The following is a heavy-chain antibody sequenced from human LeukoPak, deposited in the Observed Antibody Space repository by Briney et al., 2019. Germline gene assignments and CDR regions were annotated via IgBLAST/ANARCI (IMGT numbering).Heavy chain of an antibody. Sequence: GGSLRLSCAASGFTFSSYAMSWVRQAPGKGLEWVSAISGSGGSTYYADSVKGRFTIFRDNSKNTVYLQMDSLRVEDTAVYYCAKSLYGGCDYWGQGTVVTVSS. D-gene: IGHD3-16*02. V-gene: IGHV3-23*01. J-gene: IGHJ4*02. CDR1: GFTFSSYA. CDR2: ISGSGGST. CDR3: AKSLYGGCDY.